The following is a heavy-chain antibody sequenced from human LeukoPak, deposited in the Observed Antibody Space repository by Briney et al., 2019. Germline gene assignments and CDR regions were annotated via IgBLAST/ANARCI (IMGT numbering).Heavy chain of an antibody. Sequence: SETLSLTCTVSGYSISSGYYWGWIRQPPGKGLGWIGSIYHSGSTYYNPSLKSRVTISVDTSKNQFSLKLSSVTAADTAVYYCARDLAYYYDSSGYEHDAFDIWGQGTMVTVSS. CDR2: IYHSGST. J-gene: IGHJ3*02. CDR1: GYSISSGYY. V-gene: IGHV4-38-2*02. D-gene: IGHD3-22*01. CDR3: ARDLAYYYDSSGYEHDAFDI.